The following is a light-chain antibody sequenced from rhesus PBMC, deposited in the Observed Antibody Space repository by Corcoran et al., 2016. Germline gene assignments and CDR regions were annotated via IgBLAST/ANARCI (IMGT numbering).Light chain of an antibody. J-gene: IGKJ1*01. V-gene: IGKV1-36*01. CDR2: AAS. Sequence: DIQMSQSPSSLSASAGDRVTITCRASQDIRNYLCWYQQKPGKAPKPLIYAASSWESGVPSRFSGGGTGTEFTLPISSLGPEEFADYSCLQYSSKPPWTFGRGTKVEI. CDR3: LQYSSKPPWT. CDR1: QDIRNY.